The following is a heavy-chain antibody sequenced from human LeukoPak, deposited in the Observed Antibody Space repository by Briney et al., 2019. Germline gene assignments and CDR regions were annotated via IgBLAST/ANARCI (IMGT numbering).Heavy chain of an antibody. J-gene: IGHJ5*02. Sequence: PGGSLRLSCAASLFTFISYSMNCVRPAPGKGLEWGSSITSSSSYIYYADSVKGRFTISRDNAKNSLYLQMNSLRAEDTAVYYCAREGTPYCFDPWGQGTLVTVSS. CDR1: LFTFISYS. CDR2: ITSSSSYI. V-gene: IGHV3-21*01. D-gene: IGHD3-10*01. CDR3: AREGTPYCFDP.